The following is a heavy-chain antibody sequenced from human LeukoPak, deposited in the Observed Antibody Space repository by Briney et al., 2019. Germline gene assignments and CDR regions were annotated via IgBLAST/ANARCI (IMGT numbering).Heavy chain of an antibody. CDR2: IKSKTDGGTT. D-gene: IGHD3-10*01. CDR3: TTDPGYYGSGSYLKVNWFDT. J-gene: IGHJ5*02. Sequence: GGSLRLSCAASGFTFSNAWMSWVRQAPGKGLEWVGRIKSKTDGGTTDYAAPVKGRFTISRDDSKNTLYLQMNSLKTEDTAVYYCTTDPGYYGSGSYLKVNWFDTWGQGTLVTVSS. V-gene: IGHV3-15*01. CDR1: GFTFSNAW.